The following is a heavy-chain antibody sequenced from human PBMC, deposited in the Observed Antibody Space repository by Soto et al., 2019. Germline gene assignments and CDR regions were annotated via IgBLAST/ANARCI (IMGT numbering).Heavy chain of an antibody. J-gene: IGHJ3*02. Sequence: QVQLVESGGGVVQPGRSLRLSCAASGFTFSSYAMHWVRQAPGKGLEWVAVISYDGSNKYYADSVKGRFTLSRDNSKNTMDLQMNSMRAEDKDVYYCSKGGGWDAFDIWGQGTMVTVSS. V-gene: IGHV3-30*18. D-gene: IGHD6-19*01. CDR3: SKGGGWDAFDI. CDR1: GFTFSSYA. CDR2: ISYDGSNK.